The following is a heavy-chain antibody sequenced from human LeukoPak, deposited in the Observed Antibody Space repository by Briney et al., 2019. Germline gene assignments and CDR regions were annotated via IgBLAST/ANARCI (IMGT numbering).Heavy chain of an antibody. CDR2: ISGSGGST. D-gene: IGHD4-17*01. Sequence: GGSLRLSCAASGFTFSSSAMSWVRQVPGKGLEWVSAISGSGGSTYYADSVKGRFTISRDNSKNTLYLQMNSLRAEDTAVYYCAKALPYGDYAFDIWGQGTMVTVSS. J-gene: IGHJ3*02. V-gene: IGHV3-23*01. CDR1: GFTFSSSA. CDR3: AKALPYGDYAFDI.